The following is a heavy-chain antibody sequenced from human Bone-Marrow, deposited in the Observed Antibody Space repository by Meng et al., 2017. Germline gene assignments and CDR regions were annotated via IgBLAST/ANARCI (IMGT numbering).Heavy chain of an antibody. CDR1: GFTFSSYA. Sequence: GESLRLSCAASGFTFSSYAMSWVRQAPGKGLEWVSAISGSGGSTYYADSVKGRFTISRDNSKNTLYLQMNSLRAEDTAVYYCAKFPYWPLSSGVGYYFDYWGQGTLVTVSS. CDR2: ISGSGGST. CDR3: AKFPYWPLSSGVGYYFDY. D-gene: IGHD6-19*01. J-gene: IGHJ4*02. V-gene: IGHV3-23*01.